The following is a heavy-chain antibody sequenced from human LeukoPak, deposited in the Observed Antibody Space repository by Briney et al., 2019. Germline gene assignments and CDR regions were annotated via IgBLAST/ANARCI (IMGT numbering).Heavy chain of an antibody. CDR3: ARDAAGTTWYFDY. D-gene: IGHD1-7*01. CDR2: ISSSSSYI. CDR1: GFTFSSYS. V-gene: IGHV3-21*01. J-gene: IGHJ4*02. Sequence: GGSLRLSCAASGFTFSSYSMNWVRQAPGKGLEWVSSISSSSSYIYYADSVKGRFTISRDSSKNTLYLQMNSLRAEDTAVYYCARDAAGTTWYFDYWGQGTLVTVSS.